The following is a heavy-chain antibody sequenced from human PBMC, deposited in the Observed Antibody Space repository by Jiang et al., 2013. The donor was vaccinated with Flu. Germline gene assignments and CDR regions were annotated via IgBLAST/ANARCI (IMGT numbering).Heavy chain of an antibody. V-gene: IGHV1-69*06. Sequence: VQLVESGAEVKKPGSSVKVSCKSFGGSFSSFAINWVRQAPGQRLEWMGGVNPIFGTTDYAQKFQGRVTIIADRSTSTAYMDLSSLRSEDTAVYYCARSSWGYSYGPFEYWGQGTLVTVSS. D-gene: IGHD5-18*01. J-gene: IGHJ4*02. CDR2: VNPIFGTT. CDR3: ARSSWGYSYGPFEY. CDR1: GGSFSSFA.